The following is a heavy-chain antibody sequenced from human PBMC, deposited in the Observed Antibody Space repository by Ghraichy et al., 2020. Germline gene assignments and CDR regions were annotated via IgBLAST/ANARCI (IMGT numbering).Heavy chain of an antibody. CDR2: IKSKTDGGTT. CDR1: GFIFSNAW. V-gene: IGHV3-15*01. J-gene: IGHJ4*02. CDR3: IRGSGTSAHDY. D-gene: IGHD3-10*01. Sequence: GGSLRLSCAASGFIFSNAWMSWVRQAPGKGLEWVGRIKSKTDGGTTDHAAPVKGRFTISRDDSKNTLYLQMNSLKTEDTAVYYCIRGSGTSAHDYWGQGTLVTVSS.